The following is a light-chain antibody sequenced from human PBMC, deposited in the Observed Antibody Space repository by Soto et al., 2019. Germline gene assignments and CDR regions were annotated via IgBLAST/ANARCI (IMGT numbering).Light chain of an antibody. CDR3: QQYNNWPPLYT. Sequence: EIVLTQSPGTLSLSPGERATLSCRASQSVSHSYLAWYQQEPGQAPRLLMHGVSIRATGIPDRFSGSGSGTDFTLTISRLEPEDFAVYFCQQYNNWPPLYTFGQGTKLEIK. CDR2: GVS. CDR1: QSVSHSY. J-gene: IGKJ2*01. V-gene: IGKV3-20*01.